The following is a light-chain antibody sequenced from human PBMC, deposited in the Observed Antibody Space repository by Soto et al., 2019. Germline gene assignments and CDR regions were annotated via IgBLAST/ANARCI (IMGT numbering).Light chain of an antibody. V-gene: IGKV3-20*01. CDR3: QQYSHWPRGT. Sequence: DIVLTQSPGPLSLSPGERATLSCRASQSVTNNYLAWYQQKPGQAPRLLIDGASSRATGVPDRFSGTGSGTDFTLTISRLEPEDFALYFCQQYSHWPRGTFGQGTKVEIK. CDR1: QSVTNNY. CDR2: GAS. J-gene: IGKJ2*02.